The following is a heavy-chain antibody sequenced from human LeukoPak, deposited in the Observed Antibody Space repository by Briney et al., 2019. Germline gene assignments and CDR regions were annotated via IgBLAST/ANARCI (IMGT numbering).Heavy chain of an antibody. V-gene: IGHV3-11*01. J-gene: IGHJ5*02. CDR2: ISSSGSTI. CDR3: ARVAVRLRYFDWLSIPNNWFDP. D-gene: IGHD3-9*01. CDR1: GFTFSDYY. Sequence: PGGSLRLSCAASGFTFSDYYMSWIRQAPGRGLEWVSYISSSGSTIYYADSVKGRFTISRDNPKNSLYLQMNSLRAEETAVYYCARVAVRLRYFDWLSIPNNWFDPWGQGTLVTVSS.